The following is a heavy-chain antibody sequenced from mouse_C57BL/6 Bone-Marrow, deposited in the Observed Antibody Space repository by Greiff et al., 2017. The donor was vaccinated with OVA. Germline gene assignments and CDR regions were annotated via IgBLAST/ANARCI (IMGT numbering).Heavy chain of an antibody. CDR3: ARVYYYGSSYDYFDY. CDR2: IWWDDDK. Sequence: QVTLKESGPGILQPSQTLSLTCSFSGFSLSTFGMGVGWIRQPSGKGLEWLAHIWWDDDKYYNPALKSRLTISKDTSKNQVFLKIANVDTADTATYYCARVYYYGSSYDYFDYWGQGTTLTVSS. V-gene: IGHV8-8*01. J-gene: IGHJ2*01. D-gene: IGHD1-1*01. CDR1: GFSLSTFGMG.